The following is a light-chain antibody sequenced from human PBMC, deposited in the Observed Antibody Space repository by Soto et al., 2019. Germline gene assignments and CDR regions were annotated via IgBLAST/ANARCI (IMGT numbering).Light chain of an antibody. CDR2: DAS. CDR1: RYISKY. CDR3: QQYNDYYAWT. Sequence: VITQSPATRSVSPGERATLSCRATRYISKYLACYQQRPGQAPRLLIYDASTSATGIPDRFSGTESGTEFTLTISSLRPDDFATYYCQQYNDYYAWTFGQGTKVDIK. J-gene: IGKJ1*01. V-gene: IGKV3-15*01.